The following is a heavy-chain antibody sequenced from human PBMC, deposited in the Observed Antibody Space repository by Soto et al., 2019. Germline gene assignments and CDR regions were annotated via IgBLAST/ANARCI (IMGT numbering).Heavy chain of an antibody. J-gene: IGHJ4*02. CDR1: GGSISSGDYY. CDR3: ARGLTYYDFWSGSKPGYYFDY. CDR2: IYYSGST. D-gene: IGHD3-3*01. Sequence: QVQLQESGPGLVKPSQTLSLTCTVSGGSISSGDYYWSWIRQPPGKGLEWIGYIYYSGSTYYNPSLKSRVTISVDTSKNQFSLKLSSVTAADTAVYYCARGLTYYDFWSGSKPGYYFDYWGQGTLVTVSS. V-gene: IGHV4-30-4*01.